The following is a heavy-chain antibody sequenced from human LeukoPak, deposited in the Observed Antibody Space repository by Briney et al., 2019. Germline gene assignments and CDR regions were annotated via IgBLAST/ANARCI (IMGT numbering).Heavy chain of an antibody. D-gene: IGHD6-19*01. CDR3: ARGQWLGNY. Sequence: KSGGSLRLSCAASGFTFSTYSMNWVRQAPGKGLEWVSSITSSSSYIYYTDSAKGRFTIPRDNAKNSLYLQMNSLRVEDTAVYYCARGQWLGNYWGQGTLVTVSS. CDR2: ITSSSSYI. V-gene: IGHV3-21*06. CDR1: GFTFSTYS. J-gene: IGHJ4*02.